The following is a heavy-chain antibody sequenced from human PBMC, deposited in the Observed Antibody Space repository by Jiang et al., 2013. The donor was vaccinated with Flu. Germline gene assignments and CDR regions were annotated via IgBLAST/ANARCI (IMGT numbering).Heavy chain of an antibody. J-gene: IGHJ4*02. CDR2: INHSGST. CDR3: ARGAYSSGWSLYYFDY. D-gene: IGHD6-19*01. CDR1: GGSFSGYY. Sequence: PSETLSLTCAVYGGSFSGYYWSWIRQPPGKGLEWIGEINHSGSTNYNPSLKSRVTISVDTSKNQFSLKLSSVTAADTAVYYCARGAYSSGWSLYYFDYWGQGTLVTVSS. V-gene: IGHV4-34*01.